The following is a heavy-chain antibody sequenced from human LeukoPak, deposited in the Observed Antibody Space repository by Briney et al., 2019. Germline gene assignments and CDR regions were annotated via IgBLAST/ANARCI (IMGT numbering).Heavy chain of an antibody. CDR2: ISSSSSYI. CDR3: ARDGQYGTGLFDY. J-gene: IGHJ4*02. V-gene: IGHV3-21*01. CDR1: GFTFSSYS. Sequence: PGGSLRLSCAASGFTFSSYSMNWVRQAPGKWLEWVSAISSSSSYIYYADSVKGRFTISRDNAKNSLYLQMNSLRAEDTAVYYCARDGQYGTGLFDYWGQGTLVTVSS. D-gene: IGHD3-10*01.